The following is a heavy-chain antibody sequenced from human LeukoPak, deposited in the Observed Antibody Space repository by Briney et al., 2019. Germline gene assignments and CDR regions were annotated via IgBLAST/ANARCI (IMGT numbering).Heavy chain of an antibody. Sequence: GGSLRLSCAASGFTFSSYWMSWVRQAPGKGLEWVANIKQDGSEKYYVDSVKGRFTISRDSSRNTLFLHMNTLRAEDTAIYYCAKDRTVGASYWYFDLWGRGTLVTVSS. V-gene: IGHV3-7*03. CDR2: IKQDGSEK. J-gene: IGHJ2*01. D-gene: IGHD1-26*01. CDR1: GFTFSSYW. CDR3: AKDRTVGASYWYFDL.